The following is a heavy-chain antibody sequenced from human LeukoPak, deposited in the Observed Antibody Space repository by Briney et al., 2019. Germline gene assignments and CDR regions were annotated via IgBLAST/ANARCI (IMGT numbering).Heavy chain of an antibody. Sequence: ASVKVSCKASGYTFTGYYMHWVRQAPGQGLEWMGWINPNSGGTNYAQKFQGRVTMTRDTSISTAYMELSRLRSDDTAVYYCARAAAAGAAFYHYYYMDVWGKGTTVTVSS. D-gene: IGHD6-13*01. CDR2: INPNSGGT. J-gene: IGHJ6*03. CDR3: ARAAAAGAAFYHYYYMDV. CDR1: GYTFTGYY. V-gene: IGHV1-2*02.